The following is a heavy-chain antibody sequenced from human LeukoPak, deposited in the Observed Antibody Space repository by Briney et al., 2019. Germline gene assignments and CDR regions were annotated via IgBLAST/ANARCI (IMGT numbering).Heavy chain of an antibody. J-gene: IGHJ3*02. V-gene: IGHV3-23*01. CDR2: ISDSGGTT. CDR3: AKDAGSYFATDPFDI. Sequence: PGGSLRLSCAASGFTFTSYGMRWVRQAPGKGLEWVSVISDSGGTTYYADSVKGRFTISRDNSKNTVYLQMNSLRAEDTALYYCAKDAGSYFATDPFDIWGPGTLVTVSS. CDR1: GFTFTSYG. D-gene: IGHD2/OR15-2a*01.